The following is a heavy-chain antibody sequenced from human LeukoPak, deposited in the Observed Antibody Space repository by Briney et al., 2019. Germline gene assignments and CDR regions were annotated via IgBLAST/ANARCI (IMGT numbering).Heavy chain of an antibody. CDR1: GFTFSSYS. CDR2: ISSSSSTI. CDR3: ARGRAYYDFWSGPRSFDP. V-gene: IGHV3-48*04. D-gene: IGHD3-3*01. J-gene: IGHJ5*02. Sequence: GGSLRLSCAASGFTFSSYSMNWVRQAPGKGLEWVSYISSSSSTIYYADSVKGRFTISRDNAKNSLYLQMNSLRAEDTAVYYCARGRAYYDFWSGPRSFDPWGQGTLVTVSS.